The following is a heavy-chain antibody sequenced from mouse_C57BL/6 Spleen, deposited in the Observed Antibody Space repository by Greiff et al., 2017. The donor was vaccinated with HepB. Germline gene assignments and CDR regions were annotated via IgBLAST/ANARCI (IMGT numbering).Heavy chain of an antibody. CDR3: ARGGGLYAMDY. CDR2: INPNNGGT. Sequence: EVKLVESGPELVKPGASVKMSCKASGYTFTDYNMHWVKQSHGKSLEWIGYINPNNGGTSYNQKFKGKATLTVNKSSSTAYMELRSLTAEDSAVYYCARGGGLYAMDYWGQGTSVTVSS. V-gene: IGHV1-22*01. CDR1: GYTFTDYN. J-gene: IGHJ4*01. D-gene: IGHD3-3*01.